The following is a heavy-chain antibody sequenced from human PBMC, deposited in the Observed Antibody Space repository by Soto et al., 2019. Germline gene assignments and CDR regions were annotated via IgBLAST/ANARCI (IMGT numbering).Heavy chain of an antibody. CDR3: ASEGRGMSWFDP. Sequence: PSETLPLTCAVSGGSISSGGYSWSWIRQPPGKGLEWIGYIYHSGSTYYNPSLKSRVTISVDRSKNQFSLKLSSVTAADTAVYYCASEGRGMSWFDPWGQGTLVTVSS. V-gene: IGHV4-30-2*01. J-gene: IGHJ5*02. CDR1: GGSISSGGYS. CDR2: IYHSGST. D-gene: IGHD3-16*01.